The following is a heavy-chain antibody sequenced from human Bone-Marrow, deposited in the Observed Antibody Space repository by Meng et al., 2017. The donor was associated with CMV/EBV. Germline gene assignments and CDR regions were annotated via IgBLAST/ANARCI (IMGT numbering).Heavy chain of an antibody. D-gene: IGHD3-16*01. CDR1: GFTFSSYE. CDR2: ISSSGSTI. J-gene: IGHJ6*01. CDR3: ARDLSVLGPRYYYGMAV. Sequence: GESLKISCAASGFTFSSYEMNWVRQAPGKGLEWVSYISSSGSTIYYADSVKGRFTISRDNAKNSLYLQMNSLRAEDTAVYYCARDLSVLGPRYYYGMAVWGQGPTVTGSS. V-gene: IGHV3-48*03.